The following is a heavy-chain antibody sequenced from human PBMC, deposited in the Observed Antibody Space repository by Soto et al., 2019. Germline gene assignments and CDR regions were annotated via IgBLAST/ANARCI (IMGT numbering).Heavy chain of an antibody. Sequence: LSLTCTVSGGSISSYYWSWIWQPPGKGLEWIGNIHYTGSTNYNPSLKSRVTILLGTSTSQFSLKVSSVTAADTAVYYCARDLAISSTDGPLDPWGHGTLVTVSS. CDR3: ARDLAISSTDGPLDP. J-gene: IGHJ5*02. D-gene: IGHD3-3*02. V-gene: IGHV4-59*01. CDR2: IHYTGST. CDR1: GGSISSYY.